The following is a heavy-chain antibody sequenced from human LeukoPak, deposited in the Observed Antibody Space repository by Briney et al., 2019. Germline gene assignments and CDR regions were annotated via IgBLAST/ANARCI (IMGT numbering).Heavy chain of an antibody. D-gene: IGHD3/OR15-3a*01. Sequence: GGSLRLSCTASGFTFSSYSLNWVRQAPGKGLEWGSYIRSSSSTILYADSVKGRFTISRENAKKSVYLQMNSLRDEDTAVYYCARGLLGRGLGSFDYWGEGTLV. V-gene: IGHV3-48*02. CDR3: ARGLLGRGLGSFDY. CDR1: GFTFSSYS. CDR2: IRSSSSTI. J-gene: IGHJ4*02.